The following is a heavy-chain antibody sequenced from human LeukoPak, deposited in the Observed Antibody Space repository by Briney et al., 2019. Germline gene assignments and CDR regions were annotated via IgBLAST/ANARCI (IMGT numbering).Heavy chain of an antibody. CDR3: VGGIQGGNWFDP. D-gene: IGHD3-10*01. V-gene: IGHV3-53*01. J-gene: IGHJ5*02. CDR2: IYSAGST. Sequence: GGSLTLSCPASGFTVSNNYMSWLRQARWKGLDWVAVIYSAGSTYYADSVKGRFTISRDNSKNTLHLQMNSLRAEDTAVYYCVGGIQGGNWFDPWGKGTLVTVSS. CDR1: GFTVSNNY.